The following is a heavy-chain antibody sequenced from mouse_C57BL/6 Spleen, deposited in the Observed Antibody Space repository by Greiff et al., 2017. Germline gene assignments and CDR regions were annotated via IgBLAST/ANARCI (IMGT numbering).Heavy chain of an antibody. Sequence: VQLQQSGPELVKPGASVKISCKASGYAFSSSWMNWVKQRPGKGLEWIGRIYPGDGDTNYNGKFKGQATLTADKSSSTAYMQLSSLTSEDSAVYFCARSTMVTTGYAMDYWGQGTSVTVSS. CDR1: GYAFSSSW. CDR3: ARSTMVTTGYAMDY. V-gene: IGHV1-82*01. D-gene: IGHD2-2*01. J-gene: IGHJ4*01. CDR2: IYPGDGDT.